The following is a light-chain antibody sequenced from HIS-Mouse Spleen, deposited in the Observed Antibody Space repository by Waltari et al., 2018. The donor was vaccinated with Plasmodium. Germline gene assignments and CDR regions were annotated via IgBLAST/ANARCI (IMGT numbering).Light chain of an antibody. CDR2: EDS. J-gene: IGLJ3*02. Sequence: LSPGQTARITCSGDALPKNYANLYQQKSGQAPVLVIYEDSKRPSGIPERFSGSSSGTMATLTISGAQVEDEADYYCYSTDSSGNHRVFGGGTKLTVL. V-gene: IGLV3-10*01. CDR3: YSTDSSGNHRV. CDR1: ALPKNY.